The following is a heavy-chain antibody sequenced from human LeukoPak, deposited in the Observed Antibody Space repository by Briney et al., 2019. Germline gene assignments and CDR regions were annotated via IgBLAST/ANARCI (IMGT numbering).Heavy chain of an antibody. D-gene: IGHD2-15*01. CDR2: ISSSSSTI. Sequence: GGSLRLSCAASGFTFSSYSMNRVRQAPGKGLEWVSYISSSSSTIYYADSVKGRFTISRDNAKNSLYLQMNSLRAEDTAVYYCARDMTGVAAHYWGQGTLDTVSS. CDR1: GFTFSSYS. V-gene: IGHV3-48*01. CDR3: ARDMTGVAAHY. J-gene: IGHJ4*02.